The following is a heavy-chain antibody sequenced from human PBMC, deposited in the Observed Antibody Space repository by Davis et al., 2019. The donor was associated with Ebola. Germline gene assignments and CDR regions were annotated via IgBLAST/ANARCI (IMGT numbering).Heavy chain of an antibody. CDR3: ASSYGMDV. J-gene: IGHJ6*04. Sequence: GGSLRLSCAASGFSFSDSAMHWVRQAPGKGLEWVANIKEDGSEKHYVDSVKGRFTISRDNAKNSLYVQMNSLRAEDTAVYYCASSYGMDVWGKGTTVTVSS. CDR2: IKEDGSEK. CDR1: GFSFSDSA. V-gene: IGHV3-7*01.